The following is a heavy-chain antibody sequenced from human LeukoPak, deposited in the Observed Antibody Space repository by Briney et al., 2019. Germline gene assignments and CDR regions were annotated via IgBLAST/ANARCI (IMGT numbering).Heavy chain of an antibody. J-gene: IGHJ4*02. CDR2: IDTAGDT. V-gene: IGHV3-13*01. CDR3: ARVRVYRGYAYFDY. CDR1: GFTFSNYD. D-gene: IGHD5-18*01. Sequence: GGSLRLSCAASGFTFSNYDMHWVRQATGKGLEWVSGIDTAGDTYYPGSVKGRFTISRQDAKNSLYLQMNNLRAGDTAVYYCARVRVYRGYAYFDYWGQGTLVTVSS.